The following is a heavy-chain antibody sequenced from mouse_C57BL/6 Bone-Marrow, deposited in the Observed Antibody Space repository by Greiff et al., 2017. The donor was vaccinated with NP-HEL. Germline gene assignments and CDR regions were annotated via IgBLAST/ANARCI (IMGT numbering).Heavy chain of an antibody. CDR2: ISNGGGST. J-gene: IGHJ2*01. D-gene: IGHD2-5*01. CDR1: GFTFSDYY. V-gene: IGHV5-12*01. Sequence: EVMLVESGGGLVQPGGSLKLSCAASGFTFSDYYMYWVRQTPEKRLEWVAYISNGGGSTYYPDTVKGRFTISRDNAKNTLYLQMSRLKSEYTAMYYCARDSNLDYWGQGTTLTVSS. CDR3: ARDSNLDY.